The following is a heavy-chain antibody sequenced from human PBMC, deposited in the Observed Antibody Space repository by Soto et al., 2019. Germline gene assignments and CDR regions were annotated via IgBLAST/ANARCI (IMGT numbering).Heavy chain of an antibody. J-gene: IGHJ6*02. V-gene: IGHV3-48*03. CDR3: AREGVPAATLYYYYYYGMDV. CDR2: ISSSGSTI. CDR1: GFTFSSYE. D-gene: IGHD2-2*01. Sequence: PGGSLRLSCAAPGFTFSSYEMNWVRQAPGKGLEWVSYISSSGSTIYYADSVKGRFTISRDNAKNSLYLQMNSLRAEDTAVYYCAREGVPAATLYYYYYYGMDVWGQGTTVTVSS.